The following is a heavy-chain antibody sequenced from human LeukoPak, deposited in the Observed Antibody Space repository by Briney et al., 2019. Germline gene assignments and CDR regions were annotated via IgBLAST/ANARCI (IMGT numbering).Heavy chain of an antibody. CDR3: ARGRSRVLRFLEWPAGPRNWFDP. J-gene: IGHJ5*02. V-gene: IGHV4-59*12. D-gene: IGHD3-3*01. CDR1: GGSISPYY. CDR2: IYYSGST. Sequence: KSSETLSLTCTVSGGSISPYYWSWIRQPPGKGLEWIGYIYYSGSTNYNPSLKSRVTISVDTSKNQFSLKLSSVTAADTAVYYCARGRSRVLRFLEWPAGPRNWFDPWGQGTLVTVSS.